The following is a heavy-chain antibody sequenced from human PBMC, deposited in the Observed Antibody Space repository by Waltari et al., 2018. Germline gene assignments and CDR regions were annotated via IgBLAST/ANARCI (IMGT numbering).Heavy chain of an antibody. D-gene: IGHD3-3*01. V-gene: IGHV1-3*01. CDR1: GYTFTSYA. CDR2: INAGNGNT. J-gene: IGHJ1*01. Sequence: QVQLVQSGAEVKKPGASVKVSCKASGYTFTSYAMHWVRQAPGQRLEWMGWINAGNGNTKYSQKFQGRVTITRDTSASTAYMELSSLRSEDTAVYYCAREIDRTIFGVVQYFQHWGQGTLVTVSS. CDR3: AREIDRTIFGVVQYFQH.